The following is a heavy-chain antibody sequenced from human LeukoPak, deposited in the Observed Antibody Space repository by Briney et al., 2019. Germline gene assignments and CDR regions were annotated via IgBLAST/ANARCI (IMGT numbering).Heavy chain of an antibody. Sequence: PGGSLRLSCAASGFTFSSYSMSWVRQAPGKGLEWVSSISSSSSYIFYADSVKGRFTISRDNAKNSLYLQMNSLRAEDTAVYYCARDPYYYDSSGYYGGWSYYFDYWGQGTLVTVSS. CDR3: ARDPYYYDSSGYYGGWSYYFDY. CDR1: GFTFSSYS. CDR2: ISSSSSYI. D-gene: IGHD3-22*01. V-gene: IGHV3-21*01. J-gene: IGHJ4*02.